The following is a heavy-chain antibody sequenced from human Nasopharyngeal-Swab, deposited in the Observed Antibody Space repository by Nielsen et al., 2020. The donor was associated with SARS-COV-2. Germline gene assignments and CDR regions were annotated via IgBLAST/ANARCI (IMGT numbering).Heavy chain of an antibody. D-gene: IGHD3-3*01. J-gene: IGHJ6*02. Sequence: GGSLRLSCAASGFTFSSYWMHWVRQAPGKGLVWVSRINSDGSSTNYADSVKGRFTISRDNAKNTLYLQMNSLRAEDTAVYYCARAPVLRFLEWLLSNGMDVWGQGTTVTVSS. CDR1: GFTFSSYW. CDR2: INSDGSST. V-gene: IGHV3-74*01. CDR3: ARAPVLRFLEWLLSNGMDV.